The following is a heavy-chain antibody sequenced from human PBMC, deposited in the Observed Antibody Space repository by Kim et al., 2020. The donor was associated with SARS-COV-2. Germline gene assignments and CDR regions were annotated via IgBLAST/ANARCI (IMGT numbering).Heavy chain of an antibody. Sequence: ASVKVSCKASGYTFTGYYMHWVRQAPGQGLEWMGWINPNSGGTNYAQKFQGWVTMTRDTSISTAYMELSRLRSDDTAVYYCARGNCGGDCETKRNNWFDPWGQGTLVTVSS. CDR1: GYTFTGYY. J-gene: IGHJ5*02. D-gene: IGHD2-21*02. CDR2: INPNSGGT. CDR3: ARGNCGGDCETKRNNWFDP. V-gene: IGHV1-2*04.